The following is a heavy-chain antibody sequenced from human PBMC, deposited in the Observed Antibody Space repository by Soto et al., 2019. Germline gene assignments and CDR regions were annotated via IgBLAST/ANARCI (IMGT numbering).Heavy chain of an antibody. D-gene: IGHD3-3*01. CDR2: IIPIFGTA. CDR1: GGTFSSYA. CDR3: ARVNYDFWSCPHPYYYCGMDV. V-gene: IGHV1-69*13. Sequence: GASVKVSCKASGGTFSSYAISWVRQAPGQGLEWMGGIIPIFGTANYAQKFQGRVTITADESTSTAYIELSSLRSEDTAVYYCARVNYDFWSCPHPYYYCGMDVWGQGTTVTVSS. J-gene: IGHJ6*02.